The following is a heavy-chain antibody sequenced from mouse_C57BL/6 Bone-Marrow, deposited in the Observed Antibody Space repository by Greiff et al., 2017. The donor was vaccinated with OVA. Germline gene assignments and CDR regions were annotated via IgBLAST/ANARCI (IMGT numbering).Heavy chain of an antibody. V-gene: IGHV1-26*01. Sequence: EVQLQQSGPELVKPGASVKISCKASGYTFTDYYMNWVKQSHGKSLEWIGDINPNNGGTSYNQKFKGKATLTVDKSSSTAYMELRSLTSEDSAVYYCANYYGKGYWYFDVWGTGTTVTVSS. CDR2: INPNNGGT. J-gene: IGHJ1*03. D-gene: IGHD1-1*01. CDR1: GYTFTDYY. CDR3: ANYYGKGYWYFDV.